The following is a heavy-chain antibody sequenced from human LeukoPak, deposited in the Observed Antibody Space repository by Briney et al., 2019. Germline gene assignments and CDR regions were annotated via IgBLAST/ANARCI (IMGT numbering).Heavy chain of an antibody. CDR2: IYYSGST. Sequence: PSETLSLTCTVSGGSISSYYWSWIRQPPGKGLELIGYIYYSGSTNYNPSLKSRVTISVDTSKNQFSLKLSSVTAADTAVYYCARGGDGYNWDFGYWGQGTLVTVSS. V-gene: IGHV4-59*01. CDR1: GGSISSYY. CDR3: ARGGDGYNWDFGY. J-gene: IGHJ4*02. D-gene: IGHD5-24*01.